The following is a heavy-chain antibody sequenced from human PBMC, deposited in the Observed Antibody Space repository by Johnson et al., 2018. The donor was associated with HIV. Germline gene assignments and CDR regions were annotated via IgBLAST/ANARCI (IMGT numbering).Heavy chain of an antibody. Sequence: VQLVESGGGLVKPGGSLRLSCAASGFTFSNAWMSWVRQAPGKWLEWISGINWNGDSPGYADSVKGRFTISRDNAKNSLYLQMNSLRAEDTALYYCARRGGSGWSAFDIWGQGTIVTVSS. V-gene: IGHV3-20*04. CDR2: INWNGDSP. CDR3: ARRGGSGWSAFDI. D-gene: IGHD6-19*01. CDR1: GFTFSNAW. J-gene: IGHJ3*02.